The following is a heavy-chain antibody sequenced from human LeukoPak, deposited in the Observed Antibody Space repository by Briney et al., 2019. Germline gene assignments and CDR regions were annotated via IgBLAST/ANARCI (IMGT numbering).Heavy chain of an antibody. CDR2: VYYSGST. V-gene: IGHV4-39*01. CDR3: ASYGSGSYTNSFDY. CDR1: RGSISSSSHY. D-gene: IGHD3-10*01. J-gene: IGHJ4*02. Sequence: SETLSLTCTVSRGSISSSSHYWGWVRQPPGKGLEWVGSVYYSGSTYYNPSLKSRVTISVDTSKNQFSLKLSSVTAADTAVYYCASYGSGSYTNSFDYWGQGTLVTVSS.